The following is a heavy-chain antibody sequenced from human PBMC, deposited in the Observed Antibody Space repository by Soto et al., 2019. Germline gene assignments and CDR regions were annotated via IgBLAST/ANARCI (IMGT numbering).Heavy chain of an antibody. V-gene: IGHV1-18*01. J-gene: IGHJ4*02. CDR1: GYRFTSYG. CDR3: ARGRWLQLGTLDY. D-gene: IGHD5-12*01. Sequence: ASFEVCCKDSGYRFTSYGLRCVRQAHGQGLEWMGWISAYNGNTNYAQNLQGRVTMTTDTSTSTAYMELRSLRSDDTAVYYCARGRWLQLGTLDYWGKGTPVTVFS. CDR2: ISAYNGNT.